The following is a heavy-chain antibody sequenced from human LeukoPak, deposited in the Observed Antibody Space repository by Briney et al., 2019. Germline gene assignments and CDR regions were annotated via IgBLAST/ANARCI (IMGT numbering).Heavy chain of an antibody. CDR2: ISYDGSNK. CDR3: ARDRPHTDTIFGVVITSYYFDY. CDR1: GFTFSSYA. D-gene: IGHD3-3*01. Sequence: GGSLRLSCAASGFTFSSYAMHWVRQAPGKGLEWVAVISYDGSNKYYADSVKGRFTISRDNAKNSLYLQMNSLRAEDTAVYYCARDRPHTDTIFGVVITSYYFDYWGQGTLVTVSS. J-gene: IGHJ4*02. V-gene: IGHV3-30-3*01.